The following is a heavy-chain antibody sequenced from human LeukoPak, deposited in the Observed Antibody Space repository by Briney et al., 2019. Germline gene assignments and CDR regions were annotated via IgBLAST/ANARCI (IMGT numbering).Heavy chain of an antibody. CDR1: GFTFSSYA. CDR3: AKVRGSSWYYSD. CDR2: ISGSGGST. J-gene: IGHJ4*02. Sequence: GGSLRLSCAASGFTFSSYAMSWVRQAPGKGLEWVSAISGSGGSTYYADSVKGRFSISRDNSKNTLYLQMNSLRAEDTAVYYCAKVRGSSWYYSDWGQGTLVTVSS. D-gene: IGHD6-13*01. V-gene: IGHV3-23*01.